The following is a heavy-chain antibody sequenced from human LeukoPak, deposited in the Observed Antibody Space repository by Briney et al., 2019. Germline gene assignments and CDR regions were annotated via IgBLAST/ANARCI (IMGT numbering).Heavy chain of an antibody. CDR1: GFTVSSNY. V-gene: IGHV3-66*01. CDR2: IYSGGST. Sequence: GGSLTLSCAASGFTVSSNYMSWVRQAPGKGVEWVSVIYSGGSTYYADSVKGRFTISRDNSKNTLYLQMNSLRGEDTAVYYCAREVCSSTSCLIDYWGQGTLVTVSS. CDR3: AREVCSSTSCLIDY. D-gene: IGHD2-2*01. J-gene: IGHJ4*02.